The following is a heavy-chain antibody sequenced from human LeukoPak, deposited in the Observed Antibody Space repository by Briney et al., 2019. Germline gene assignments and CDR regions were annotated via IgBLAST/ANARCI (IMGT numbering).Heavy chain of an antibody. CDR3: ARSRFLEWLFHFDY. D-gene: IGHD3-3*01. J-gene: IGHJ4*02. Sequence: PRASVKVSCKASGYTFTSYAMHWVRQAPGQRLEWMGWINAGNGNTKYSQKFQGRVTITRDTSASTAYMELSSLRSEDTAVYYRARSRFLEWLFHFDYWGQGTLVTVSS. V-gene: IGHV1-3*01. CDR1: GYTFTSYA. CDR2: INAGNGNT.